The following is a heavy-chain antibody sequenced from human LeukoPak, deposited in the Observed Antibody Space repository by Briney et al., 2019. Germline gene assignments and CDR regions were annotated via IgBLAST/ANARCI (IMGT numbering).Heavy chain of an antibody. CDR3: ARSPFNVYFDY. CDR1: GGSFSGYY. Sequence: PSETLSLTCAVYGGSFSGYYWSWIRQPPGKGLEWIGEINHSGSTYYNPSLKSRVTISVDTSKNQFSLKLSSVTAADTAVYYCARSPFNVYFDYWGQGTLVTVSS. CDR2: INHSGST. V-gene: IGHV4-34*01. D-gene: IGHD2-8*01. J-gene: IGHJ4*02.